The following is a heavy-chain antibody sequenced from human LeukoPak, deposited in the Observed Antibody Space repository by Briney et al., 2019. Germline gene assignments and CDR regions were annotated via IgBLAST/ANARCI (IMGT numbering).Heavy chain of an antibody. CDR2: VIPIFGTA. Sequence: SVKVSCKASGGTFSSYAISWVRQAPGQGLEWMGRVIPIFGTANYAQKFQGRVTITTDESTSTAYMELSSLRSEDTAVYYCARKDLGSMADDYWGQGTLVTVSS. CDR3: ARKDLGSMADDY. CDR1: GGTFSSYA. D-gene: IGHD2/OR15-2a*01. J-gene: IGHJ4*02. V-gene: IGHV1-69*05.